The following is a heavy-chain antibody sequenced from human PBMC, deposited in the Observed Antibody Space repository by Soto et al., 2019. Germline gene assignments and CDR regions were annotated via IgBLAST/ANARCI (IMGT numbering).Heavy chain of an antibody. Sequence: GGSLGLSCSASGFTVSSNYMSWVRQAPGKGLEWVSVIYSGGSTYYADSVKGRFTISRDNSKNTLYLQMNSLRAEDTAVYYCARDKSMATNYYYYYGMDVWGQGTTVPVSS. D-gene: IGHD5-12*01. CDR3: ARDKSMATNYYYYYGMDV. V-gene: IGHV3-53*01. CDR1: GFTVSSNY. J-gene: IGHJ6*02. CDR2: IYSGGST.